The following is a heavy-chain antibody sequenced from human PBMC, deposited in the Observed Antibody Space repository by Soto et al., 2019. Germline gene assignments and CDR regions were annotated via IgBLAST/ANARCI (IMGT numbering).Heavy chain of an antibody. D-gene: IGHD6-13*01. CDR3: AREGQKRIAAAGTTYGMDV. J-gene: IGHJ6*02. CDR1: GFTFSSYA. CDR2: ISYDGSNK. V-gene: IGHV3-30-3*01. Sequence: AGGSLRLSCAASGFTFSSYAMHWVRQAPGKGLEWVAVISYDGSNKYYADSVKGRFTISRDNSKNTLYLQMNSLRAEDTAVYYCAREGQKRIAAAGTTYGMDVWGQGTTVTVSS.